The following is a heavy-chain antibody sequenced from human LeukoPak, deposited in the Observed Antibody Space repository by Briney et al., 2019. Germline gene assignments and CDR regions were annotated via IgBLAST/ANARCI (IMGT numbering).Heavy chain of an antibody. D-gene: IGHD2-8*02. CDR2: ISYDGSKT. Sequence: GGSLRLSCEVSGFTFSTYGMYWVRQAPGKGLESVAVISYDGSKTYYADSVKGRSTIPRDNPKNTVYLQLNSLTSDDTAVYYCARLPPSVFGVGTGDFDYWGQGALVTVSS. J-gene: IGHJ4*02. CDR1: GFTFSTYG. CDR3: ARLPPSVFGVGTGDFDY. V-gene: IGHV3-30*03.